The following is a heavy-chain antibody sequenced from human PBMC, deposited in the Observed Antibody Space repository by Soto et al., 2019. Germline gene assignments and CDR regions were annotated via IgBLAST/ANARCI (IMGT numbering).Heavy chain of an antibody. V-gene: IGHV3-30*18. D-gene: IGHD6-19*01. Sequence: GGSLRLSCAASGFTFSSYGMHWVRQAPGKXLEWVAVISYDGSNKYYADSVKGRFTISRDNSKNTLYLQMNSLRAEDTAVYYCAKEGGQWLDLYYYYYYGMDVWGQGTTVTVSS. CDR3: AKEGGQWLDLYYYYYYGMDV. CDR1: GFTFSSYG. CDR2: ISYDGSNK. J-gene: IGHJ6*02.